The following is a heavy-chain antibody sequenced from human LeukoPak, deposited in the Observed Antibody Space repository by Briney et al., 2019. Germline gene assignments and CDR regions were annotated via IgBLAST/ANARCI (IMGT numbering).Heavy chain of an antibody. CDR3: TRAITYFYGSVTYDWFDS. CDR2: IKSDGST. V-gene: IGHV3-74*01. D-gene: IGHD3-10*01. J-gene: IGHJ5*01. Sequence: GGSLRLSCAASGFTFSSYWMHWVRQTPGKGLMWVARIKSDGSTIYADSVQDRFTISRDNAKDTVYLQMNSLRVDDTAIYYCTRAITYFYGSVTYDWFDSWGQGTRVTVSS. CDR1: GFTFSSYW.